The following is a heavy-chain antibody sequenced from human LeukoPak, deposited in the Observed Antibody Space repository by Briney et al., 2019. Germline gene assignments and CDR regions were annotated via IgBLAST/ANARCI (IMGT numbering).Heavy chain of an antibody. J-gene: IGHJ6*04. V-gene: IGHV3-23*01. Sequence: GGSLRLSCAASGFTFSSYAMSWVRQAPGKGLEWVSAISGSGGSTYYADSVKGRFTISRDNSKNTLYLQMNSLRAEDTAVYYCAKGIQFGELYYYYYGMDVWGKGTTVTVSS. CDR1: GFTFSSYA. CDR2: ISGSGGST. D-gene: IGHD3-10*01. CDR3: AKGIQFGELYYYYYGMDV.